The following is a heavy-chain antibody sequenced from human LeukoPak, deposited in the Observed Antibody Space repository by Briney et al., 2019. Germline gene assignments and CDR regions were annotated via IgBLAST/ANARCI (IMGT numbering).Heavy chain of an antibody. J-gene: IGHJ6*03. CDR3: ARGGDSSWSPDYYYYYMDV. Sequence: SETLSLTCTVSGGSISSSSYYWGWIRQPPGKGLEWIGSIYYSGSTYYNPSLKSRVTISVDTSKNQFSLKLSSVTAADTAVYYCARGGDSSWSPDYYYYYMDVWGKGTTVTVSS. CDR2: IYYSGST. D-gene: IGHD6-13*01. V-gene: IGHV4-39*07. CDR1: GGSISSSSYY.